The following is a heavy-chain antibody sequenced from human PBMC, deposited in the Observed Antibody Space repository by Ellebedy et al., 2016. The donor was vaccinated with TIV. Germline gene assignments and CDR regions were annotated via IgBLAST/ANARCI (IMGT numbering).Heavy chain of an antibody. CDR2: ISYDGSNK. J-gene: IGHJ4*02. V-gene: IGHV3-30-3*01. CDR1: GFTFSSYP. Sequence: GESLKISCAASGFTFSSYPMHWVRQAPGKGLEWVAVISYDGSNKYYADSVKGRFTISRDNSKNTLYLQMNSLRAEDTAVYYCAKGVTIFGVELDYWGQGTLVTVSS. CDR3: AKGVTIFGVELDY. D-gene: IGHD3-3*01.